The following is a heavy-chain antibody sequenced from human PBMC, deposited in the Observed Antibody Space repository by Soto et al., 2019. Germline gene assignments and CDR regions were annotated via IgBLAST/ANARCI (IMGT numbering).Heavy chain of an antibody. CDR3: ARGEQQLVRGIHNWFDP. V-gene: IGHV4-31*03. Sequence: TLSLTCTVSCGSISSGGYYWSWIRQHPGKGLEWIGYIYYSGSTYYNPSLKSRVTISVDTSKNQFSLKLSSVTAADTAVYYCARGEQQLVRGIHNWFDPWGQGTLVTVSS. D-gene: IGHD6-13*01. CDR1: CGSISSGGYY. J-gene: IGHJ5*02. CDR2: IYYSGST.